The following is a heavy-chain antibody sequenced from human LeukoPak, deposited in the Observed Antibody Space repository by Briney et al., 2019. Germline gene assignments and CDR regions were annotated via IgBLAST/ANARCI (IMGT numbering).Heavy chain of an antibody. CDR3: ARRLTQYDCFDP. CDR2: TYCRSTWYN. J-gene: IGHJ5*02. Sequence: SQTLSLTCAISGDSVSSNSVTWNGIRQSPSRGLEWLGRTYCRSTWYNDYAVSVRGRITVNPDTSKNQFSLHLNSVTPEDTAVYYCARRLTQYDCFDPWGQGILVTVSS. CDR1: GDSVSSNSVT. D-gene: IGHD2-2*01. V-gene: IGHV6-1*01.